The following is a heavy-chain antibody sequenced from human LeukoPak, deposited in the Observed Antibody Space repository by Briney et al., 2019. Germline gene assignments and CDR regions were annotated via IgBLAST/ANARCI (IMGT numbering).Heavy chain of an antibody. V-gene: IGHV3-23*01. J-gene: IGHJ4*02. D-gene: IGHD6-13*01. CDR3: ARREQQLGLDY. Sequence: GGSLRLSCAASGFSFNTYAMNYVRQPPGKGLEWVSEITDGGGGTDYGDSVKGRFTISRDNSKNTLYLQMNSLRAEDTAVYYCARREQQLGLDYWGQGTLVTVSS. CDR1: GFSFNTYA. CDR2: ITDGGGGT.